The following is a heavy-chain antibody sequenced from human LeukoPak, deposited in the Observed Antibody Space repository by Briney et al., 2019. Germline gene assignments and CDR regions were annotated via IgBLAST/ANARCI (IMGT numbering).Heavy chain of an antibody. V-gene: IGHV3-33*01. CDR2: IWYDASNR. CDR3: VRGVGVSRFNFFDP. CDR1: GFTFSRFG. Sequence: PGGSLRLSCAASGFTFSRFGMHWVRQAPGKGLEWVAVIWYDASNRYYADSVKGRFTISRDNSKNTLFLQMNSLRDDDTAVYYCVRGVGVSRFNFFDPWGQGTLVIVSS. D-gene: IGHD6-13*01. J-gene: IGHJ5*02.